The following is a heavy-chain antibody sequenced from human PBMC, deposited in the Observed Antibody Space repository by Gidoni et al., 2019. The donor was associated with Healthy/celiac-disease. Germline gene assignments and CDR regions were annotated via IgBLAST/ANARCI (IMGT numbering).Heavy chain of an antibody. Sequence: SGSGGSTYYADSVKGRFTISRDNSKKTLYLQMNSLRAEDTAVYYCAKSGFVDYWGQGTLVTVSS. J-gene: IGHJ4*02. V-gene: IGHV3-23*01. CDR3: AKSGFVDY. CDR2: SGSGGST.